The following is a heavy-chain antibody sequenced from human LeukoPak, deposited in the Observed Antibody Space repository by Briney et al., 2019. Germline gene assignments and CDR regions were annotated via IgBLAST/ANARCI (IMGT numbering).Heavy chain of an antibody. Sequence: KPSETLSLTCSISGGSIDSYYWSWIRQPPGKGLEWIGYIYYSGSTNYNPSLKSRVTISLDTSKNQFSLKVSSVTAADTAVYYCARGRDYGDYGFDYWGQGTLVTVSS. V-gene: IGHV4-59*01. J-gene: IGHJ4*02. CDR2: IYYSGST. CDR1: GGSIDSYY. D-gene: IGHD4-17*01. CDR3: ARGRDYGDYGFDY.